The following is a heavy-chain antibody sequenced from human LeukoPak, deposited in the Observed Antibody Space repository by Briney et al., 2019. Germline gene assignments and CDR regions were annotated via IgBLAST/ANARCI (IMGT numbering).Heavy chain of an antibody. V-gene: IGHV1-2*02. J-gene: IGHJ4*02. Sequence: ASVKVSCKASGYTFTGYYMHWVRQVPGQGLEWMGWINPKNGGTNYAQKFQGRVTMTRDTSISTTYMDLNSLRSDDTAVYYCARDSGGDILTGYSAYYFDYWGQGTLVTVSS. CDR1: GYTFTGYY. D-gene: IGHD3-9*01. CDR2: INPKNGGT. CDR3: ARDSGGDILTGYSAYYFDY.